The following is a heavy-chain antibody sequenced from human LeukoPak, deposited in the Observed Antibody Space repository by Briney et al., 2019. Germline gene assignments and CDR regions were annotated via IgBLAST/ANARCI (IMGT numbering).Heavy chain of an antibody. Sequence: PGGSLRLSCAASGFTFSSYGMHWVRQAPGKGLEWVAFIRYDGSNKYYADSVKGRFTISRDNSKNTLYLQMNSLRAEDTAVYYCAKDQGTGFLDWLSNYYYMDVWGKGTTVTVSS. D-gene: IGHD3-3*01. CDR1: GFTFSSYG. CDR3: AKDQGTGFLDWLSNYYYMDV. V-gene: IGHV3-30*02. J-gene: IGHJ6*03. CDR2: IRYDGSNK.